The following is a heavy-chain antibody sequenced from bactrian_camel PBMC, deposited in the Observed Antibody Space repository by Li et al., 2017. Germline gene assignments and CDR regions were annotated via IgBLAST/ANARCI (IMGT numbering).Heavy chain of an antibody. D-gene: IGHD5*01. V-gene: IGHV3S40*01. CDR3: AADPSRELWVGYPPYKY. CDR1: VSGFTYSSYD. Sequence: VQLVESGGGLVQPGGSLRLSCAASVSGFTYSSYDMSWVRQAPGKGLEWVSAINSGGTSTYYADSVKGRFTISRDNAKNTVSLQMNSLNSEDTAVYYCAADPSRELWVGYPPYKYWGRGTQVTVS. CDR2: INSGGTST. J-gene: IGHJ4*01.